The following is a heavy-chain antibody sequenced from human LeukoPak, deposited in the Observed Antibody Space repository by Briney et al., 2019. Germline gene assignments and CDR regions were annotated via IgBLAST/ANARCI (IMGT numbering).Heavy chain of an antibody. J-gene: IGHJ6*02. V-gene: IGHV1-46*01. Sequence: ASVKVSCKASGYTFTSYDFSWVRQAPGQGLEWMGIINPSGGSTSYAQKFQGRVTMTRDTSTSTVYMELSSLRSEDTAVYYCAREDSSRLYYYGMDVWGQGTTVTVSS. D-gene: IGHD6-13*01. CDR2: INPSGGST. CDR1: GYTFTSYD. CDR3: AREDSSRLYYYGMDV.